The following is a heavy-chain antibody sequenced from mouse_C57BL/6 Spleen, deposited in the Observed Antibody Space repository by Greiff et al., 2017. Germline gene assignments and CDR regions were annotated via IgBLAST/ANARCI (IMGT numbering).Heavy chain of an antibody. D-gene: IGHD3-3*01. J-gene: IGHJ1*03. CDR2: ISNLAYSI. CDR1: GFTFSDYG. Sequence: EVMLVESGGGLVQPGGSLKLSCAASGFTFSDYGMAWVRQAPRKGPEWVAFISNLAYSIYYADTVTGRFTISSENAKNTLYLEMSSLTSEDTAMYYWAREGPGYFDVWGTGTTVTVSS. CDR3: AREGPGYFDV. V-gene: IGHV5-15*01.